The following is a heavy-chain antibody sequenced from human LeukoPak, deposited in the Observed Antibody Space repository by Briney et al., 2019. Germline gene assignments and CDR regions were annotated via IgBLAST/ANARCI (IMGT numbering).Heavy chain of an antibody. CDR3: ARPYCSSTSCSKNYYYYYYMDV. CDR1: GFTFSSYW. Sequence: GGSLRLSCAASGFTFSSYWMHWVRQAPGKGLVWVSRINTDGSSTSYADSVKGRFTISRDNAKNTLYLQMNSLRAEDTAVYYCARPYCSSTSCSKNYYYYYYMDVWGKGTTVTVSS. D-gene: IGHD2-2*01. CDR2: INTDGSST. V-gene: IGHV3-74*01. J-gene: IGHJ6*03.